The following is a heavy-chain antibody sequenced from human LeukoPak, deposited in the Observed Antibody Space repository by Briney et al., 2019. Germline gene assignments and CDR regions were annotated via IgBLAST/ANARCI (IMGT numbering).Heavy chain of an antibody. D-gene: IGHD2-2*01. CDR3: ASHTYPFDY. J-gene: IGHJ4*02. CDR1: GGSISSSSYY. Sequence: RPSETLSLTCTVSGGSISSSSYYWGWIRQPPGKGLEWIGSIYYSGSTYYNPSLKSRVTISVDTSKNQFSLKLSSVTAADTAVYYCASHTYPFDYWGQGTLVAVSS. CDR2: IYYSGST. V-gene: IGHV4-39*01.